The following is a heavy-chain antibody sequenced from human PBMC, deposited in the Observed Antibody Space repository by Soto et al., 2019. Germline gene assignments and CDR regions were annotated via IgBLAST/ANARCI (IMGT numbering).Heavy chain of an antibody. CDR2: ISGSGGDT. V-gene: IGHV3-23*01. CDR3: AKRGGLAVAGYYFDY. D-gene: IGHD6-19*01. J-gene: IGHJ4*02. CDR1: GFTFSSYA. Sequence: PGGSLTLSCAASGFTFSSYAMSWVRQAPGKGLEWVSTISGSGGDTYYADSVKGRFPISRDNSKNTLYLQMNSLRAEDTAIYYCAKRGGLAVAGYYFDYWGQGTLVTVSS.